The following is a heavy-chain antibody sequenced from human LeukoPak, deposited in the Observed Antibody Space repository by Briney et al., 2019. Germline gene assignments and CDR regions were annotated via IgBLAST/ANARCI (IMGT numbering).Heavy chain of an antibody. Sequence: ASVKVSCKASGYTFTSYGISWVRQAPGQGLEWMGWINTYNGNTNYAQKLQGRVTMTTDTSTSTVYMELSSLRSEDTAVYYCARPPYSGYSSGWYVYWGQGTLVTVSS. CDR3: ARPPYSGYSSGWYVY. J-gene: IGHJ4*02. V-gene: IGHV1-18*01. CDR2: INTYNGNT. D-gene: IGHD6-19*01. CDR1: GYTFTSYG.